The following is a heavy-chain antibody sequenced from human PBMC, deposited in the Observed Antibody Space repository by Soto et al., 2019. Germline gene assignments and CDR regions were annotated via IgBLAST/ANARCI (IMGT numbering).Heavy chain of an antibody. D-gene: IGHD5-18*01. CDR1: GGSINTFY. CDR2: IFSSGST. V-gene: IGHV4-4*07. Sequence: PSETLSLTCTVSGGSINTFYWSWVRQPAGKGLEWIGRIFSSGSTSFNPSLESRVATSVDTSKNHFSLNLSSVTAADMAVYYCAREGSYTAYNFAHGIQLWSLDFWGQGALVTVSS. J-gene: IGHJ4*02. CDR3: AREGSYTAYNFAHGIQLWSLDF.